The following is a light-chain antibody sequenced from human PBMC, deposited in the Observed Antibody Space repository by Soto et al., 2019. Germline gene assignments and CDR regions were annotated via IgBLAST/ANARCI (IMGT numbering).Light chain of an antibody. J-gene: IGKJ1*01. V-gene: IGKV3-15*01. CDR2: GAS. Sequence: EMVMTQSPATLSVSPGEKATLSCRASQSVSSSLAWYQQIPGQAPRLLIYGASTRATAIPARFSGSGSGTDFTHTISSLQSEDFAIYYCQQYDNWPWTFGQGTKVEIK. CDR1: QSVSSS. CDR3: QQYDNWPWT.